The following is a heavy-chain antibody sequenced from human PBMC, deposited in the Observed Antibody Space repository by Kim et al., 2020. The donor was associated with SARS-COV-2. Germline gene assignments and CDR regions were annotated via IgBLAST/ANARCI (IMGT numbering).Heavy chain of an antibody. D-gene: IGHD2-2*02. V-gene: IGHV3-15*01. Sequence: APVKGRFTISRDDSKNTLYLQMNSLKTEDTAVYYCTTGRVPAAIKVMDVWGQGTTVTVSS. CDR3: TTGRVPAAIKVMDV. J-gene: IGHJ6*02.